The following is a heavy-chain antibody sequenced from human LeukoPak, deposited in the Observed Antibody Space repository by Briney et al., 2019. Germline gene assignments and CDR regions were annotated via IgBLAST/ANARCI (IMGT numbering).Heavy chain of an antibody. V-gene: IGHV3-23*01. J-gene: IGHJ4*02. Sequence: GGSLRLSCAASGFIFNNYAMSWVRQAPGKGLEWVSGISASGLVTYYADSVKGRFTISRDSSKNTLNLQMNSLRAEDTAVYYCAKDRRYYYDSSGHYRTVYFDYWGQGTLVTVSS. D-gene: IGHD3-22*01. CDR3: AKDRRYYYDSSGHYRTVYFDY. CDR2: ISASGLVT. CDR1: GFIFNNYA.